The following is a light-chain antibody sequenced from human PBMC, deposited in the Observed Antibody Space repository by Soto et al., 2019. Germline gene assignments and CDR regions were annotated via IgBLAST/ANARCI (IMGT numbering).Light chain of an antibody. CDR1: SSDVGSYQY. CDR2: EVS. V-gene: IGLV2-14*01. CDR3: SSYTINSALYV. J-gene: IGLJ1*01. Sequence: QSALTQPASVSGSPGQSITISCTGTSSDVGSYQYVSWYQQHPGKAPKLIIYEVSNRPSGVSNRFSGSKSGNTASLTISGPQAEDDGDYYCSSYTINSALYVFGSGTKVTVL.